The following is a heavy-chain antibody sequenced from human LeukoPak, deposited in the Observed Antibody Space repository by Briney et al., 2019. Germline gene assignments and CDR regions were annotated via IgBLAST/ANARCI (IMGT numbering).Heavy chain of an antibody. Sequence: SGGSLRLSCAASGFTFSDYDMHWVRQATRKGLEWVSAIGTAGDTYYTGSVKGRFTISRENAKNSLYLQMNSLRAGDAAVYYCARVAKERVGGVYYFDYWGQGTLVTVSS. D-gene: IGHD1-1*01. V-gene: IGHV3-13*01. J-gene: IGHJ4*02. CDR1: GFTFSDYD. CDR2: IGTAGDT. CDR3: ARVAKERVGGVYYFDY.